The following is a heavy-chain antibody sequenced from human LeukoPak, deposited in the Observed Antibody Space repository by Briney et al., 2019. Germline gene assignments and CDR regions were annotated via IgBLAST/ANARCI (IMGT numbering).Heavy chain of an antibody. D-gene: IGHD3-22*01. CDR1: GYTFTSYD. Sequence: GASVKVSCKASGYTFTSYDINWVRQATGQGLEWMGWMNPNSGNTGYAEKFQGRVSMTRNTSKSTAYMELSSLRSEDTAVYYCARVYDSSGYSDTFDYWGQGTLVTVSS. J-gene: IGHJ4*02. V-gene: IGHV1-8*01. CDR3: ARVYDSSGYSDTFDY. CDR2: MNPNSGNT.